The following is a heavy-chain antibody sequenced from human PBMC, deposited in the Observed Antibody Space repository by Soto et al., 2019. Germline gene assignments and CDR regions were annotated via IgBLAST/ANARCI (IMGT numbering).Heavy chain of an antibody. J-gene: IGHJ6*03. CDR1: GYTFTDYT. Sequence: QVQLVQSGAEVKKPGASVKVSCKASGYTFTDYTMHWVRQAPGQRLEWMGWINAVNGNTKYSQKFQGRVTITRDTSASTAYMELSSLRSDDTAVYYCARDLGYCSSTSCYDYYYYYMDVWGKGTTVTVSS. V-gene: IGHV1-3*01. CDR3: ARDLGYCSSTSCYDYYYYYMDV. CDR2: INAVNGNT. D-gene: IGHD2-2*01.